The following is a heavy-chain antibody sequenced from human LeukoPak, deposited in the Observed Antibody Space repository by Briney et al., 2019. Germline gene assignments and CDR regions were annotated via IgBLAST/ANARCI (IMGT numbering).Heavy chain of an antibody. V-gene: IGHV1-8*01. CDR1: GYTFTSYD. D-gene: IGHD5-18*01. CDR3: ARVHADTAMVTGDFDY. Sequence: GASVKVSCKASGYTFTSYDINWVRQATGQGLEWMGWMNPNSGNTGYAQKFQGRITMTRNTSISTAYMELSSLRSEDTAVYYCARVHADTAMVTGDFDYWGQGTLVTVSS. J-gene: IGHJ4*02. CDR2: MNPNSGNT.